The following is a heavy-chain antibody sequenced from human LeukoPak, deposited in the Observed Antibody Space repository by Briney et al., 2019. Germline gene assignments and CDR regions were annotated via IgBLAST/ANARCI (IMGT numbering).Heavy chain of an antibody. Sequence: PGGSLRLSCVVSGFTFSTYWMHWVRQGPGKGLVWVSRIDSGSSNTLYADSVRGRFTISRDNAKNTLYLQMNSLRVEDTAMYYCARVGREYSSSSPPDYWGQGTLVTVSS. D-gene: IGHD6-6*01. V-gene: IGHV3-74*01. CDR3: ARVGREYSSSSPPDY. CDR1: GFTFSTYW. J-gene: IGHJ4*02. CDR2: IDSGSSNT.